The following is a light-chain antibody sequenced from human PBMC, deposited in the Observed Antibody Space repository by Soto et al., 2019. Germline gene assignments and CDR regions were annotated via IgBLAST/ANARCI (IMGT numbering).Light chain of an antibody. Sequence: DIQMTQSPSYVSASVGDRVTITCRASQAISSWLTWYQQKPGKAPKVLIYAASSLKSGVPSRFSGSGSGTDFTLSISSLQPEDFATYYCQQADSFPLTFGGGTRVEMK. J-gene: IGKJ4*01. CDR3: QQADSFPLT. CDR1: QAISSW. CDR2: AAS. V-gene: IGKV1-12*01.